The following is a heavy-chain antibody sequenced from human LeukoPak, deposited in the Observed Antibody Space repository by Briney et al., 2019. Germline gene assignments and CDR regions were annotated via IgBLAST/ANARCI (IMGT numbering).Heavy chain of an antibody. CDR2: ISGSGGSK. CDR1: GFIFSSYD. CDR3: AKAGPGVNYYDSSSVRDY. J-gene: IGHJ4*02. Sequence: GGPLRLFCAASGFIFSSYDVRWVREARGEGVECVPAISGSGGSKYNADAVKIRFTISEDNSKNTLYLQMNSLRAENTAVYYCAKAGPGVNYYDSSSVRDYWGQGTLVTVSS. V-gene: IGHV3-23*01. D-gene: IGHD3-22*01.